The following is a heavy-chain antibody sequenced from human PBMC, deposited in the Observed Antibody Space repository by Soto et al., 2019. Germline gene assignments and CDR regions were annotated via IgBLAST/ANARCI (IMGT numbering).Heavy chain of an antibody. J-gene: IGHJ5*02. CDR2: IHHRGST. CDR3: AREKPTDEGLFDP. V-gene: IGHV4-34*01. Sequence: ETQCPTAAVYGVSFLVYYEPLLRAPPGKGLEWIGEIHHRGSTNYNPSLKSRVTISVDTSKNQFSLKLTSVTAADTAVYYCAREKPTDEGLFDPWGQGSLVHLS. CDR1: GVSFLVYY.